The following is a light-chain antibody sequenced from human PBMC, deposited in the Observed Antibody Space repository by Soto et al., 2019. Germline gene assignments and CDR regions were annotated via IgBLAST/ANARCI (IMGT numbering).Light chain of an antibody. Sequence: DIQMTQSPSTLSASVGDRVTITCRASQSISSWLAWYQQKPGKAPKLLIYDASTLQSGVPSRFSGSGSGTEFTLTISSLQPDDFATYYCQQYNGYSSYTFGQGTKV. CDR1: QSISSW. CDR2: DAS. V-gene: IGKV1-5*01. CDR3: QQYNGYSSYT. J-gene: IGKJ2*01.